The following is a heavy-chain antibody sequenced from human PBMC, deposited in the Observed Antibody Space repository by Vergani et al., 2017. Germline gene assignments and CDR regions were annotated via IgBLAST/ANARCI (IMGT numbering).Heavy chain of an antibody. CDR3: ARDLGRSRVNSHYGMGV. D-gene: IGHD4-23*01. Sequence: QVQLVQSGAEMKKPGSSVKVSCKSSGGTFSSYTFIWVRLAPGQGLDWMGSIVPILDRKEYAQKFQGRVAITADTSTSTVYMELRSLRSEDTAVYYCARDLGRSRVNSHYGMGVWGQGTTVTVSS. V-gene: IGHV1-69*08. CDR2: IVPILDRK. CDR1: GGTFSSYT. J-gene: IGHJ6*02.